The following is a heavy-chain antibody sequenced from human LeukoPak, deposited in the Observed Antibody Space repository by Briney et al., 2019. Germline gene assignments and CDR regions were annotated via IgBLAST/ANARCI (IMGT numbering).Heavy chain of an antibody. CDR2: INKDGRSV. CDR1: GFTFSSFW. J-gene: IGHJ4*02. CDR3: ARGYTYGSIDY. D-gene: IGHD5-18*01. V-gene: IGHV3-74*03. Sequence: TGVSLSLSCAASGFTFSSFWMHWVRQVPGEGLVWASRINKDGRSVTYADSVKGRFTISRDNAKNTLYLQMNSLRAEDTSVYYCARGYTYGSIDYWGQGTLVTVS.